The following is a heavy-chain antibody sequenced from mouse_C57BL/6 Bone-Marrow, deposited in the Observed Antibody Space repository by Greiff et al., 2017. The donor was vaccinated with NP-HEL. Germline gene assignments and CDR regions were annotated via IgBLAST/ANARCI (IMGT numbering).Heavy chain of an antibody. CDR3: AKGILEAMDY. CDR1: GFSLTSYG. J-gene: IGHJ4*01. V-gene: IGHV2-5*01. Sequence: VQLQESGPGLVQPSQSLSITCTVSGFSLTSYGVHWVRQSPGKGLEWLGVIWRGGSTDYNAAFMSRLSITKDNSKSHVFFKMNSQQADDTAIYYCAKGILEAMDYWGQGTSVTVSS. CDR2: IWRGGST.